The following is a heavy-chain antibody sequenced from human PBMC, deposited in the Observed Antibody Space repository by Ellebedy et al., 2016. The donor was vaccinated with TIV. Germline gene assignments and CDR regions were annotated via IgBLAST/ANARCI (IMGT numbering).Heavy chain of an antibody. CDR1: GFPFSSYW. J-gene: IGHJ4*02. Sequence: GESLKISCVASGFPFSSYWMHWVRQAPGEGLEWVSRTNSDVSSPTYADSVKGRFTISRDNAKNTLYLQMNSLRAEDTAVYYCARGIGGYCDSWGQGTLVTVSS. V-gene: IGHV3-74*03. CDR2: TNSDVSSP. CDR3: ARGIGGYCDS. D-gene: IGHD2-15*01.